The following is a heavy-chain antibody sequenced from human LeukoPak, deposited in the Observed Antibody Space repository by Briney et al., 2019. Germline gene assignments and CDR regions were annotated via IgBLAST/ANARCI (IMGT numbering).Heavy chain of an antibody. CDR2: INAGNGNT. Sequence: GASVKASCKASGYTFTSYAMHWVRQAPGQRLEWMGWINAGNGNTKYSQKFQGRVTITRDTSASTAYMELSSLRSEDTAVYYCARDRRPVAALEYNWFDPWGQGTLVTVSS. V-gene: IGHV1-3*01. CDR3: ARDRRPVAALEYNWFDP. CDR1: GYTFTSYA. J-gene: IGHJ5*02. D-gene: IGHD2-15*01.